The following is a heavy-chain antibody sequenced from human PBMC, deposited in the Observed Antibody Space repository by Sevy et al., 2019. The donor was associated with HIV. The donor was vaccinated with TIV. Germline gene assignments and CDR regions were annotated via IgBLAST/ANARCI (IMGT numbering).Heavy chain of an antibody. D-gene: IGHD5-12*01. Sequence: GGSLRLSCAASGFTFISYAMSWVRQAPGKGLEWVSTISPGGGSTYYADSVKGRFSISRDNSRKTVDLQINSRRADDTAVYYCAKEQISGYDWGQGTLVTVSS. CDR3: AKEQISGYD. CDR2: ISPGGGST. CDR1: GFTFISYA. J-gene: IGHJ4*02. V-gene: IGHV3-23*01.